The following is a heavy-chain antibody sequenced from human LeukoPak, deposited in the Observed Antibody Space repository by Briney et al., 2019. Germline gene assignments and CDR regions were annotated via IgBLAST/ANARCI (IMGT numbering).Heavy chain of an antibody. CDR2: IYPGDCGN. CDR1: GNSLTSYW. V-gene: IGHV5-51*01. D-gene: IGHD5-18*01. J-gene: IGHJ3*02. Sequence: GQSLKISSKGSGNSLTSYWIGWVRQMPGKGLEWMGMIYPGDCGNNHSTSFQGQVTNSAGKSISTAYLQWSRLKTSDTAMYYCARHRGRGYDAFDIWGQGTMVTVCS. CDR3: ARHRGRGYDAFDI.